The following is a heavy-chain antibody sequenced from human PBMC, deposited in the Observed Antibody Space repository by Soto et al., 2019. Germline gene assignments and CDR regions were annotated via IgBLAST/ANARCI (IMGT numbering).Heavy chain of an antibody. J-gene: IGHJ5*02. Sequence: SETLSLTCTVSGDSIRSGSHYWGWIRQTPGKGLEWIGSIFQSGSAYYNPSVQSRVTLFVDTSKNLFSLKLASVTAADTATYYCASHRSSSTGWFDPWGQGTLVTVSS. CDR1: GDSIRSGSHY. D-gene: IGHD2-2*01. CDR3: ASHRSSSTGWFDP. CDR2: IFQSGSA. V-gene: IGHV4-39*01.